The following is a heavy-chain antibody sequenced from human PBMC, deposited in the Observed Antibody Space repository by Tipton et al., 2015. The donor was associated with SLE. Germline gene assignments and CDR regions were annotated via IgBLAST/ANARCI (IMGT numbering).Heavy chain of an antibody. CDR1: GGSISSYY. J-gene: IGHJ3*02. V-gene: IGHV4-4*08. Sequence: GLVKPSETLSLTCTVSGGSISSYYWSGIRQPPGKGLEWIGSIYHRGNTYYNPSLKSRVTISVHTPKNQFSLNLSSVTAADTAVYYCARVGLITPDAFDIWGQGTVVTVSS. D-gene: IGHD1-14*01. CDR2: IYHRGNT. CDR3: ARVGLITPDAFDI.